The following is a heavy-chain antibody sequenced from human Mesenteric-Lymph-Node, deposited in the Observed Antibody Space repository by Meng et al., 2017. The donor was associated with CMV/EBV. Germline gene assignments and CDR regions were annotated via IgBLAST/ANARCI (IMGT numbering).Heavy chain of an antibody. D-gene: IGHD1-26*01. CDR1: GGSVSSGSSY. J-gene: IGHJ4*02. V-gene: IGHV4-61*01. CDR2: IYYSGST. CDR3: ARASTGSYYGY. Sequence: VSGGSVSSGSSYWRCIRQPPGQGLEWIGYIYYSGSTNYTPSLKSRVTISVDTSKNQFSLKLSSVTAADTAVYYCARASTGSYYGYWGQGTLVTVSS.